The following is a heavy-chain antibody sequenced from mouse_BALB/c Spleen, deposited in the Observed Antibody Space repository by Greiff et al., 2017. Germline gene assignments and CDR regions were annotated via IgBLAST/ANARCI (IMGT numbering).Heavy chain of an antibody. J-gene: IGHJ4*01. CDR2: ISSGSSTI. D-gene: IGHD6-1*01. CDR1: GFTFSSFG. CDR3: AGSLYYYAMDY. Sequence: EVQLVESGGGLVQPGGSRKLSCAASGFTFSSFGMHWVRQAPEKGLEWVAYISSGSSTIYYADTVKGRFTISRDNPKNTLFLQMTSLRSEDTAMYYCAGSLYYYAMDYWGQGTSVTVSS. V-gene: IGHV5-17*02.